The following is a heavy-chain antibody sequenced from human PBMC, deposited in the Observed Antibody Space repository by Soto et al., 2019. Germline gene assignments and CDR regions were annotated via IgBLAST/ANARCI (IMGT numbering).Heavy chain of an antibody. CDR3: VCGIAARPQGNWFDP. J-gene: IGHJ5*02. D-gene: IGHD6-6*01. Sequence: GGSLRLSCSASGFTFSSYAMHWVRKAPGKGLEYVSAISSNGGSTYYADSVKGRFTISRDNSKNTLYLQMSRLRAEDTAVYYCVCGIAARPQGNWFDPWGQGTLVTVSS. CDR2: ISSNGGST. V-gene: IGHV3-64D*08. CDR1: GFTFSSYA.